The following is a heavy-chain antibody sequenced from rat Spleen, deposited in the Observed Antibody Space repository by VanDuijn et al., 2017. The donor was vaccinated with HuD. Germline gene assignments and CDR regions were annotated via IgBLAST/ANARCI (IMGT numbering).Heavy chain of an antibody. CDR3: TRMRTFDY. Sequence: EVQLVESGGGLVQPGRSPKLSCAASGFTFSNYGMHWIRQAPMKGLEWVASISPTGGSTHYRDSVKGRFTISRDSAKNTLYLQMNSLRSEDTATYYCTRMRTFDYWGQGVMVTVSS. CDR1: GFTFSNYG. V-gene: IGHV5-19*01. CDR2: ISPTGGST. J-gene: IGHJ2*01.